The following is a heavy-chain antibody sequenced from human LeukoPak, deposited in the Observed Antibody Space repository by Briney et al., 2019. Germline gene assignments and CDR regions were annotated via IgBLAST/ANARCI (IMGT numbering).Heavy chain of an antibody. CDR3: ARDSNYDSSGYGFDY. Sequence: GKSLRLSCAASGFTFSGFGMHWVRPAPGKGLEWVAVISYDGSNKYYADSAKGRFTISRDNSKNTLYLQMNSLRAEDTAVYYCARDSNYDSSGYGFDYWGQGTLVTVSS. CDR2: ISYDGSNK. CDR1: GFTFSGFG. J-gene: IGHJ4*02. D-gene: IGHD3-22*01. V-gene: IGHV3-30*19.